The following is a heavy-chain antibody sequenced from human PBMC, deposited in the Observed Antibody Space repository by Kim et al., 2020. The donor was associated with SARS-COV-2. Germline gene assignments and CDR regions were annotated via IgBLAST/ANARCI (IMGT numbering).Heavy chain of an antibody. D-gene: IGHD2-15*01. CDR2: ISGGGTDT. CDR3: ARAFGSDGTCYYFDY. Sequence: GGSLRLSCAASGFNFRSYGMSWVRQAPGKGLEWVSVISGGGTDTLYADSVKGRFTISRDNAENTLYLQMNSLRVEDTAVYYCARAFGSDGTCYYFDYWGQGTLVTVSS. V-gene: IGHV3-23*01. J-gene: IGHJ4*02. CDR1: GFNFRSYG.